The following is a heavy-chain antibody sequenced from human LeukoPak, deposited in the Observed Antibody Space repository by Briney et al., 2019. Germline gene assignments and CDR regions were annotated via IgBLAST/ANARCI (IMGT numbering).Heavy chain of an antibody. D-gene: IGHD6-13*01. CDR3: ARDMKPAAGRGFDY. J-gene: IGHJ4*02. V-gene: IGHV3-21*01. CDR2: ISSSSSYK. CDR1: GFTFSSYS. Sequence: GGSLRLSCAASGFTFSSYSINWVRQAPGKGLEWVSSISSSSSYKYYADSVKGRFTISRDNAKNSLYLQMNSLRAEDTAVYYCARDMKPAAGRGFDYWGQGTLVTVSS.